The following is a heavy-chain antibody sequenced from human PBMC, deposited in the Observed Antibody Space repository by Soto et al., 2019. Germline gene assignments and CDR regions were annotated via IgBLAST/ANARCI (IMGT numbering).Heavy chain of an antibody. CDR1: GFTFSSYA. CDR3: AKDGTYYYDSSGYSPDYFDY. D-gene: IGHD3-22*01. Sequence: GGSLRLSCAASGFTFSSYAMSWVRQAPGKGLEWVSAISGSGGSTYYADSVKGRFTISRDNSKNTLYLQMNSLRAEDTAVYYCAKDGTYYYDSSGYSPDYFDYWGQGTLVTVS. V-gene: IGHV3-23*01. J-gene: IGHJ4*02. CDR2: ISGSGGST.